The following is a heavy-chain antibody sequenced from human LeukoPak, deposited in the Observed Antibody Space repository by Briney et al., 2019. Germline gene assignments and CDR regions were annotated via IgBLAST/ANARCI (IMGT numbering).Heavy chain of an antibody. CDR1: GYTFTTYG. J-gene: IGHJ4*02. D-gene: IGHD3-22*01. Sequence: ASVKVSCKASGYTFTTYGINWVRQAPGQGLEWMGWISAYNGNTNYAQKFQGRVTMTTDTSTSTAYMELRSLRSDDTAVYYCARVYHDSSGYQKFDYWGQGTLVTVSS. CDR3: ARVYHDSSGYQKFDY. V-gene: IGHV1-18*01. CDR2: ISAYNGNT.